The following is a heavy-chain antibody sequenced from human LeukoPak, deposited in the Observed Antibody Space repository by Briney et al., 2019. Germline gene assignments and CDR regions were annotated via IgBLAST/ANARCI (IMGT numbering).Heavy chain of an antibody. V-gene: IGHV4-39*01. CDR3: ASPGYCSSTNCDPFFGPDFYYMDV. J-gene: IGHJ6*03. D-gene: IGHD2-2*01. Sequence: SETLSLTCNVSGGSISSSSYYWGWIRRPPAKGLEWFGSIYYSGSTYYNPSLKSRVTISVDTSKNQFSLKLSSVTAADTAVYYCASPGYCSSTNCDPFFGPDFYYMDVWGKGTTVTVSS. CDR1: GGSISSSSYY. CDR2: IYYSGST.